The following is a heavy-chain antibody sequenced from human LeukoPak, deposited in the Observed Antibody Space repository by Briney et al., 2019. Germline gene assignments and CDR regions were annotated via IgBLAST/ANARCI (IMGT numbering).Heavy chain of an antibody. V-gene: IGHV3-48*01. J-gene: IGHJ5*02. CDR3: ARCKTWFGELA. Sequence: PGGSLRLSCAASGFTFSSYSMNWVRQAPGKGLEWVSYISSSSSTIYYADSVKGRFTISRDNSKNTLYLQMNSLRAEDTAVYYCARCKTWFGELAWGQGTLVTVSS. D-gene: IGHD3-10*01. CDR1: GFTFSSYS. CDR2: ISSSSSTI.